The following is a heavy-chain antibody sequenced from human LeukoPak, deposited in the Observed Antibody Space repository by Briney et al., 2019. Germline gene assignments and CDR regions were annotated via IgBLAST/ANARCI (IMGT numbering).Heavy chain of an antibody. CDR1: GFTFSSYS. D-gene: IGHD5-12*01. Sequence: GRSLRLSCAASGFTFSSYSMNWVRQAPGKGLEWVSSISSSSTYIYYADSLKGRFTISRDNAKKSLYLQMNSLRAEDTAVYYCARDTRTYSGYAALDFWGQGTMVTVSS. V-gene: IGHV3-21*01. CDR2: ISSSSTYI. CDR3: ARDTRTYSGYAALDF. J-gene: IGHJ3*01.